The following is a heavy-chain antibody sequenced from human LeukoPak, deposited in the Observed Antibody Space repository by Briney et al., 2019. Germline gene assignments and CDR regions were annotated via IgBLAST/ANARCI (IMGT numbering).Heavy chain of an antibody. CDR3: AGVGSSNGDWVKFGY. V-gene: IGHV3-74*03. CDR2: INRDGSDT. J-gene: IGHJ4*02. Sequence: GGSLRLSCAASGFTFSTYWMHWVRQAPGEGLVWVSRINRDGSDTTYADYVKGRFTISRDNAKNTLYLQMNSLSAEDTAVYYCAGVGSSNGDWVKFGYWGQGTLITVSS. D-gene: IGHD2-2*01. CDR1: GFTFSTYW.